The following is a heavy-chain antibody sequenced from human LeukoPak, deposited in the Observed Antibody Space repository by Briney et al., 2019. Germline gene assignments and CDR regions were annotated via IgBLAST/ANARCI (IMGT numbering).Heavy chain of an antibody. CDR3: AKDRAARGRGNYFYMDV. Sequence: GGSLRLSCAASGFTFDDYVMHWVRQAPGKGLEWISLINWDGTRTYYADSVKGRFTISRDNSKNSLYLQMNSLRAEDTALYYCAKDRAARGRGNYFYMDVWGKGTTVTVSS. CDR2: INWDGTRT. J-gene: IGHJ6*03. CDR1: GFTFDDYV. V-gene: IGHV3-43D*03. D-gene: IGHD2/OR15-2a*01.